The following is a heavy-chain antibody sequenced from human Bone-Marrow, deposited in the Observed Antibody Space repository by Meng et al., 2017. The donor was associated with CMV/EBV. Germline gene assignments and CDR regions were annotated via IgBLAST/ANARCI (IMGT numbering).Heavy chain of an antibody. J-gene: IGHJ4*02. V-gene: IGHV3-74*01. CDR1: GFTFRSYW. Sequence: GESLKISCAASGFTFRSYWMHWVRQTPQKGLVWVSRIKTDGTYANYADSVEGRFTISRDNAKNALYLQMNSLRAEDTAVYYCAGGMDYFDYWGQGTLVTVSS. CDR2: IKTDGTYA. CDR3: AGGMDYFDY. D-gene: IGHD2-8*01.